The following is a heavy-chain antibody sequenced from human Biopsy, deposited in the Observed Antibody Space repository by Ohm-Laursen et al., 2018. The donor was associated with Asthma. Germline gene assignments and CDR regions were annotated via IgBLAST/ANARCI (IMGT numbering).Heavy chain of an antibody. Sequence: SLRLSCAASGFTFSNYGMHWVRQVAGKGLDWVAVVTYDGISQYYAESVKGRFTISRDNSRNTLNLQVNSVRPDDTAVYFCARERAGVLGSYNGMDVWGPGTTVSVSS. CDR1: GFTFSNYG. CDR2: VTYDGISQ. D-gene: IGHD2-8*01. CDR3: ARERAGVLGSYNGMDV. J-gene: IGHJ6*02. V-gene: IGHV3-30*03.